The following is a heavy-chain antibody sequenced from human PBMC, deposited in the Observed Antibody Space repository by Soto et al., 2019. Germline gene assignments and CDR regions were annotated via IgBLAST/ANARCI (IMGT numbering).Heavy chain of an antibody. D-gene: IGHD4-17*01. CDR2: ISYDGSNK. J-gene: IGHJ5*02. CDR1: GFTFSSYG. Sequence: GGSLRLSCAASGFTFSSYGMHWVRQAPGKGLEWVAVISYDGSNKYYADSVKGRFTISRDNSKNTLYLQMNSLRSEDTAVYYCARDGDYGGNSDWFDPWGQGTLVTVSS. V-gene: IGHV3-30*03. CDR3: ARDGDYGGNSDWFDP.